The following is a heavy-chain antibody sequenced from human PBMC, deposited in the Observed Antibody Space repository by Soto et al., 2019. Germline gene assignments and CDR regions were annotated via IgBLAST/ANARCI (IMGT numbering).Heavy chain of an antibody. CDR2: IYYSGST. V-gene: IGHV4-39*01. D-gene: IGHD3-22*01. Sequence: QLQLQESGPGLVKPSETLSLTCTVSGGSISSSSYYWGWTRQPPGKGLEWIGSIYYSGSTDYNPSLKSQVTIYVDTSKHQFSLMLSSVTAADTAAYYCARQVTSYSDSSGYYYHDYYGMDVWGQGTKVTVSS. J-gene: IGHJ6*02. CDR3: ARQVTSYSDSSGYYYHDYYGMDV. CDR1: GGSISSSSYY.